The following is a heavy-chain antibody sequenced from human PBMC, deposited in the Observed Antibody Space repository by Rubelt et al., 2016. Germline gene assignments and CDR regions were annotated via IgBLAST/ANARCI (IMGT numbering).Heavy chain of an antibody. D-gene: IGHD3-22*01. V-gene: IGHV3-23*05. CDR1: GFTFSNYA. Sequence: EVQVLESGGDLVQPGGSLRLSCSASGFTFSNYAMTWVRQAPGKGLEWVSGIIHSGSYTYYADSVKGRFTISRDKSRNTLYLQMNSLRAEDTAVYYCAKDSRQRSYDDSGYYPFFDYWGQGTPVIVSS. CDR3: AKDSRQRSYDDSGYYPFFDY. CDR2: IIHSGSYT. J-gene: IGHJ4*02.